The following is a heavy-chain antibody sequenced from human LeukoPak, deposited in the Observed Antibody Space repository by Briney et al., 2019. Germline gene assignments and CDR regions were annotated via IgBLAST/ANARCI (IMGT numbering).Heavy chain of an antibody. CDR3: ARGYYDSSGWGYFDY. V-gene: IGHV3-21*01. CDR1: GFTFSSYS. D-gene: IGHD3-22*01. Sequence: GGSLRLSCAASGFTFSSYSMNWVRQAPGKGLEWVSSISSSSSYIYYADSVKGRFTISGDNAKNSLYLQMNSLRAEDTAVYYCARGYYDSSGWGYFDYWGRGTLVTVSS. J-gene: IGHJ4*02. CDR2: ISSSSSYI.